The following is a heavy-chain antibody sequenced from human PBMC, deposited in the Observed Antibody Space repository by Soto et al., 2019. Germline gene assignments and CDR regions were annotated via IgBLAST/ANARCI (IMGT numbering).Heavy chain of an antibody. D-gene: IGHD6-13*01. CDR3: ARHGGSSRSFYYYYGMDV. V-gene: IGHV4-39*01. J-gene: IGHJ6*02. CDR2: IYYSGST. Sequence: SETLSLTCTVSGGSISSSSYYWGWIRQPPGKGLEWIGSIYYSGSTYYNPSLKSRVTISVDTSKNQLSLKLSSVTAADTVVYYCARHGGSSRSFYYYYGMDVWGQGTTVTVSS. CDR1: GGSISSSSYY.